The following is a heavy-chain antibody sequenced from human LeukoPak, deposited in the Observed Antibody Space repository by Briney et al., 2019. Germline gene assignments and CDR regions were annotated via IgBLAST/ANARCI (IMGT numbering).Heavy chain of an antibody. V-gene: IGHV1-2*02. CDR3: ARSGRSSWYKRLAHHFDI. J-gene: IGHJ3*02. CDR1: GYTFTGYY. Sequence: ASVKVSCKASGYTFTGYYMHWVRQAPGQGLEWMGWINPNSGGTNYAQKFQGRVTMTRDTSISTAYMELSRLRSDDTAVYYCARSGRSSWYKRLAHHFDIWGQGTMVTVSS. D-gene: IGHD6-13*01. CDR2: INPNSGGT.